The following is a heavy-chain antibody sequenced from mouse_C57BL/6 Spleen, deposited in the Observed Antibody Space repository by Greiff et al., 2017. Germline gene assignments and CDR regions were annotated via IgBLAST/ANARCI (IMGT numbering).Heavy chain of an antibody. CDR2: IYPSDSET. Sequence: QVQLQQPGAELVRPGSSVKLSCKASGYTFTSYWMDWVKQRPGQGLEWIGNIYPSDSETHYNQKFKDKATLTVDNSSSTAYMQLSSLTSEDSAVYCCARGTGRAWFAYWGQGTLVTVSA. V-gene: IGHV1-61*01. D-gene: IGHD4-1*01. CDR1: GYTFTSYW. J-gene: IGHJ3*01. CDR3: ARGTGRAWFAY.